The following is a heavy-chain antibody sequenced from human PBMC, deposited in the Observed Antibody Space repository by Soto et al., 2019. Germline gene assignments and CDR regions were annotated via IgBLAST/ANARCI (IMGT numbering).Heavy chain of an antibody. D-gene: IGHD2-21*01. Sequence: SETLSLTCTVSGGSISSGGYYWSWIRQHPGKGLEWIGYIYYSGSTYYNPSLKSRVNISVDTSKNKLSLKLRSINAADTAVYYCAASCVGCGGFNYYGMDVWGQGTTVT. J-gene: IGHJ6*02. CDR2: IYYSGST. CDR1: GGSISSGGYY. V-gene: IGHV4-31*03. CDR3: AASCVGCGGFNYYGMDV.